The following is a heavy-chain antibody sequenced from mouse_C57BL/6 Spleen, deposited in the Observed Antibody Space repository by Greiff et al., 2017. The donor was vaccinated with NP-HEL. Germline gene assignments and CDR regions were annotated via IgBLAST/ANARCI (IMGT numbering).Heavy chain of an antibody. D-gene: IGHD1-2*01. V-gene: IGHV14-1*01. J-gene: IGHJ3*01. CDR1: GFNIKDYY. CDR3: TTFYDGGFAY. Sequence: EVQLQQSGAELVRPGASVKLSCTASGFNIKDYYMHWVKQRPEQGLEWIGRIDPADGDTEYDPKFQGKATLTADPSSNTAYLQLSSLTSEDTAVYYCTTFYDGGFAYWGQGTLVTVSA. CDR2: IDPADGDT.